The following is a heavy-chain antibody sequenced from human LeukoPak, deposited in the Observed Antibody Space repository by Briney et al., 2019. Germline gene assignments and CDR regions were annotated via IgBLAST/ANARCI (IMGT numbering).Heavy chain of an antibody. CDR3: ARGDQWLNAFDI. Sequence: GGSLRLSCAASGFSLSTYSMNWVRQAPGKGLEWLSAISRSSDYIYYADSVKGRSTISRDNAKNSLYLQMNSLRAEDTAVYYCARGDQWLNAFDIWGQGTMVTVSS. CDR1: GFSLSTYS. D-gene: IGHD6-19*01. J-gene: IGHJ3*02. CDR2: ISRSSDYI. V-gene: IGHV3-21*01.